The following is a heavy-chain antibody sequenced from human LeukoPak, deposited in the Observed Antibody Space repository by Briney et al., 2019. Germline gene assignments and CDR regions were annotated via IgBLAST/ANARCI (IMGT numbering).Heavy chain of an antibody. CDR2: IYYSGTT. CDR1: GGSITSSNFY. V-gene: IGHV4-39*01. J-gene: IGHJ5*02. CDR3: ARQGVRGVIGNWFDP. D-gene: IGHD3-10*01. Sequence: PSETLSLTCTVSGGSITSSNFYWGWIRQPPGKGLEWVGSIYYSGTTFYNLSLRSRVTVFRDTSKNHFSLTLTSVTAADTAVYYCARQGVRGVIGNWFDPWGQGILVTVCS.